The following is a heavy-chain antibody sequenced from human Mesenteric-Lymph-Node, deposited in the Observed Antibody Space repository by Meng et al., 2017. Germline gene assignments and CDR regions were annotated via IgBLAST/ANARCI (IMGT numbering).Heavy chain of an antibody. CDR3: ARCYGDYGEIDY. J-gene: IGHJ4*02. D-gene: IGHD4-17*01. V-gene: IGHV3-20*04. CDR1: GFTFSTYA. CDR2: INWSGDST. Sequence: GGSLRLSCAASGFTFSTYAMSWVRQGPGKGLEWVSGINWSGDSTGYADSVKGRFTISRDSAKNSLYLQMNSLRAEDTAVYYCARCYGDYGEIDYWGQGTLVTVSS.